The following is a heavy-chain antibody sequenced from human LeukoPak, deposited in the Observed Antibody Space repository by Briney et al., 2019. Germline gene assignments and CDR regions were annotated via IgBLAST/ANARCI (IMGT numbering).Heavy chain of an antibody. CDR3: ARHSGP. V-gene: IGHV4-39*01. CDR2: IYYSGST. Sequence: SETPSLTCTVSGGSISGSSYYWGWIRQPPGKGLEWIGSIYYSGSTYYNPSLKSRVAISVDTSMNTFSLKLNSVTATDTAVYYCARHSGPWGQGTLVTVSS. D-gene: IGHD7-27*01. J-gene: IGHJ4*02. CDR1: GGSISGSSYY.